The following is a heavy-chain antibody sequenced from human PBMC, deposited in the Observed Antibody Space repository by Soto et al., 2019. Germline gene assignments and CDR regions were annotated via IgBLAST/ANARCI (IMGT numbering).Heavy chain of an antibody. Sequence: QVHLVQSGAEVRKPGSSVKVSCKTSGGTFSTYTFYWVRQAPGQGLEWMGRIIPLFGTTKYAQNFQDRVTITAEESTSTTYMELSSLRAEDTAVYYCARRLDDRADEGFDVWGEGTAVTVSA. J-gene: IGHJ3*01. V-gene: IGHV1-69*18. D-gene: IGHD3-16*01. CDR2: IIPLFGTT. CDR3: ARRLDDRADEGFDV. CDR1: GGTFSTYT.